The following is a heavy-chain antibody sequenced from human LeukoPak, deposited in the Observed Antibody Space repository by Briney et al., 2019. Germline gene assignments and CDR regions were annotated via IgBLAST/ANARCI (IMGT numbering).Heavy chain of an antibody. Sequence: GGSLRLSCAASGFTFDDYGMSWVRQAPGKGLEWVSGINWNGSNTGYADSVKGRFTISRDNAKNSLYLQMNSLRAEDTALYYCARAYSGYENYYYYYYMDVWGKGTTVTVSS. J-gene: IGHJ6*03. CDR1: GFTFDDYG. D-gene: IGHD5-12*01. CDR3: ARAYSGYENYYYYYYMDV. V-gene: IGHV3-20*04. CDR2: INWNGSNT.